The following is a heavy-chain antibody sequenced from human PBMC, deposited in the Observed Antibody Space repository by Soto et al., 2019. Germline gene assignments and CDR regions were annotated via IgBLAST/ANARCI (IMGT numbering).Heavy chain of an antibody. D-gene: IGHD3-22*01. CDR3: ASQNRNYYDSSGYDWFDP. CDR1: GGTFSSYA. Sequence: QVQLVQSGAEVKKPGSSVKVSCKASGGTFSSYAISWVRQAPGQGLEWLGGIIPIFGTANYAQKFQGRVTITADESTSTAYMELNSLRSADTAVYYCASQNRNYYDSSGYDWFDPCGQGTLVTVSS. J-gene: IGHJ5*02. V-gene: IGHV1-69*01. CDR2: IIPIFGTA.